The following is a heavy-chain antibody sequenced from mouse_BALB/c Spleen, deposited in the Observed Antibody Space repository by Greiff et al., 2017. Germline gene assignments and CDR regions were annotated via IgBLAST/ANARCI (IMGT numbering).Heavy chain of an antibody. D-gene: IGHD2-1*01. J-gene: IGHJ2*01. CDR2: IYPGDGDT. V-gene: IGHV1-80*01. CDR3: ARRGGNYYFDY. CDR1: GYAFSSYW. Sequence: VQLQQSGAELVRPGSSVTISCKASGYAFSSYWMNWVKQRPGQGLEWIGQIYPGDGDTNYNGKFKGKATLTADKSSSTAYMQLSSLTSEDSAVYVFARRGGNYYFDYWGQGTTLTVSS.